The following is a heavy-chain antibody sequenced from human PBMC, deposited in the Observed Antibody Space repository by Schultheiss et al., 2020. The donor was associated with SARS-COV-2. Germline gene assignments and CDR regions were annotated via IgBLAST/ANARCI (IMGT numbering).Heavy chain of an antibody. CDR3: ARGGGYGDYPEYFQH. Sequence: SETLSLTCTVSGDSISSYYWSWIRQPPGKGLEWIGYIYNSGSSNYNPSLKSRVTISVDTSKNQFSLKLSSVTAADTAVYYCARGGGYGDYPEYFQHWGQGTLVTVSS. J-gene: IGHJ1*01. D-gene: IGHD4-17*01. CDR2: IYNSGSS. V-gene: IGHV4-59*01. CDR1: GDSISSYY.